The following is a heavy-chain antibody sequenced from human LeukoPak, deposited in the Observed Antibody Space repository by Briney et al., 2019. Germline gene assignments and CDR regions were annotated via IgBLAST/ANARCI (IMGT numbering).Heavy chain of an antibody. D-gene: IGHD5-18*01. V-gene: IGHV4-59*01. CDR3: ARSPADTAMALDY. J-gene: IGHJ4*02. CDR2: IYYSGST. Sequence: NPSETLSLTCTVSGGSISSYYWSWIRQPPGEGLGWIGYIYYSGSTNYNPSLKSRVTISVDTSKNQFSLKLSSVTAADTAVYYCARSPADTAMALDYWGQGTLVTVSS. CDR1: GGSISSYY.